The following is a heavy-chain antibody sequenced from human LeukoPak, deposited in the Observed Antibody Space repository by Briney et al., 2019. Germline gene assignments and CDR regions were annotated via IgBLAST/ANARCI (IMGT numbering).Heavy chain of an antibody. V-gene: IGHV3-66*02. J-gene: IGHJ4*02. D-gene: IGHD2-21*02. CDR2: IYSGGSP. CDR3: TRGGGAFCGGDCYRNFDY. Sequence: GGFLRLSCAASGLTVSSDYMSWVRQAPGRGLEWVSVIYSGGSPYYADSVKGRFTISRDKSKNTLFLQMNSLRAEDTAVYYCTRGGGAFCGGDCYRNFDYWGQGTLVTVSS. CDR1: GLTVSSDY.